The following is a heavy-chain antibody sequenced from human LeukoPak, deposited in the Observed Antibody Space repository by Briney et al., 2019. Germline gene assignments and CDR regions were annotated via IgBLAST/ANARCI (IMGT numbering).Heavy chain of an antibody. CDR1: GYSFTNYW. CDR3: ARPWGDGYNHFDF. D-gene: IGHD5-24*01. J-gene: IGHJ4*02. Sequence: GESPKISCKGSGYSFTNYWIGWVRQMPGKGLEWMGIIYPGDSDTRYSPSFQGQVTISADKSISTAYLQWSSLKASDTAMYYCARPWGDGYNHFDFWGQGTLVTVSS. V-gene: IGHV5-51*01. CDR2: IYPGDSDT.